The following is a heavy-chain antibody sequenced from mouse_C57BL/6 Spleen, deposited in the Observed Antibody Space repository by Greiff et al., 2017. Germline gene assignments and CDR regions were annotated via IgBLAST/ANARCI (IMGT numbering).Heavy chain of an antibody. Sequence: EVKVEESGGGLVKPGGSLKLSCAASGFTFSSYTMSWVRQTPEKRLEWVATISGGGGNTYYPDSVKGRFTISRDNAKNTLYLQMSSLRSEDTALYYCARPGYYYGSSYEDYWYFDVWGTGTTVTVSS. J-gene: IGHJ1*03. CDR2: ISGGGGNT. V-gene: IGHV5-9*01. D-gene: IGHD1-1*01. CDR1: GFTFSSYT. CDR3: ARPGYYYGSSYEDYWYFDV.